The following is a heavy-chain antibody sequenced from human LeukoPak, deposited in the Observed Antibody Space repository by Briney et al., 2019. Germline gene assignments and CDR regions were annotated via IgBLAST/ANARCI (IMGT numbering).Heavy chain of an antibody. Sequence: SETLSLTCAVYGGSFSGYYWSWIRQPAGKGLEWIGRIYTSGITSYNPSLKSRVTISVDTSKNQFSLRLSSVTAADTAVYYCARDRARPYYYYMDVWGKGTTVTVSS. CDR2: IYTSGIT. D-gene: IGHD6-6*01. J-gene: IGHJ6*03. CDR3: ARDRARPYYYYMDV. V-gene: IGHV4-4*07. CDR1: GGSFSGYY.